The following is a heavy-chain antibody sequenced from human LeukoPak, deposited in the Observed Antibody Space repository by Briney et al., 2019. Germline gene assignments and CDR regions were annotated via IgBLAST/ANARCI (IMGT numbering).Heavy chain of an antibody. J-gene: IGHJ4*02. CDR3: ARDQYDTWSRRGNFDS. CDR2: IKLDGSEK. CDR1: GFTFGKYW. D-gene: IGHD3-3*01. Sequence: GGSLRLSCVASGFTFGKYWMSWVRQAPGKGLKWVANIKLDGSEKNYVDSVKGRFTISRDNTKNSLYLQMNSLRAEDTAVFYCARDQYDTWSRRGNFDSWGQGTLVIVSS. V-gene: IGHV3-7*03.